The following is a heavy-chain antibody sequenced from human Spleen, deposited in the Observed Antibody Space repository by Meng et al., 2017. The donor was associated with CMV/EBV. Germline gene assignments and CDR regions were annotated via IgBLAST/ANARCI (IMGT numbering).Heavy chain of an antibody. D-gene: IGHD3-3*01. CDR2: IYSGGST. CDR1: GFTVSYSY. Sequence: GGSLRLSCAASGFTVSYSYMTWVRQAPGKGLAWVSLIYSGGSTHYADSVKGRFTISRDNSKNTLYLQMNSLRAEDTAVYYCAKEQLRFLESPLYGMDVWGQGTTVTVSS. J-gene: IGHJ6*02. CDR3: AKEQLRFLESPLYGMDV. V-gene: IGHV3-53*01.